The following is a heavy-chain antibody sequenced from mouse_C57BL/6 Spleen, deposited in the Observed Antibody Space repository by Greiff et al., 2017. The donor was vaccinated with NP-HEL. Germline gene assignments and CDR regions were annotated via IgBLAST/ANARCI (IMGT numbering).Heavy chain of an antibody. CDR3: ARGGTTVVATDYFDY. CDR1: GYTFTNYW. V-gene: IGHV1-63*01. Sequence: VQLQQSGAALVRPGTSVKMSCKASGYTFTNYWIGWAKQRPGHGLEWIGVIYPGGGYTNYNEKFKGKATLTADKSSSTAYMQFSSLTSEDSAIYYCARGGTTVVATDYFDYWGQGTTLTVSS. D-gene: IGHD1-1*01. CDR2: IYPGGGYT. J-gene: IGHJ2*01.